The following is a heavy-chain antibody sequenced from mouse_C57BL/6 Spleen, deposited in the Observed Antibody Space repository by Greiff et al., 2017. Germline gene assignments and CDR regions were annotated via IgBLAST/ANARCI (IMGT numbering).Heavy chain of an antibody. CDR1: GYTFTDYN. V-gene: IGHV1-18*01. CDR2: INPNNGGT. Sequence: VQLKESGPELVKPGASVKIPCKASGYTFTDYNMDWVKQSHGKSLEWIGDINPNNGGTIYNQKFKGKATLTVDKSSSTAYMELRSLTSEDTAVYYCARWLRDYYAMDYWGQGTSVTVSS. D-gene: IGHD2-2*01. CDR3: ARWLRDYYAMDY. J-gene: IGHJ4*01.